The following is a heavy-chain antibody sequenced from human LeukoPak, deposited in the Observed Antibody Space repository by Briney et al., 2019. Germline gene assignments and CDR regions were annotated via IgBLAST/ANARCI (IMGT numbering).Heavy chain of an antibody. CDR2: ISYHGSNT. V-gene: IGHV3-30-3*02. CDR3: AKLGTSYYYDSSGYYSFDY. CDR1: GFTFSTYA. J-gene: IGHJ4*02. D-gene: IGHD3-22*01. Sequence: GGSLRLSCAASGFTFSTYAMHWVRQAPGKGLEWVALISYHGSNTYYADSVKGRFTISRDNSKNTLYLQMNSLRAEDTAVYYCAKLGTSYYYDSSGYYSFDYWGQGTLVTVSS.